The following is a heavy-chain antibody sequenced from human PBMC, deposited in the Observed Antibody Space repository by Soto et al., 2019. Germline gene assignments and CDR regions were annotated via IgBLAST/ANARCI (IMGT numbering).Heavy chain of an antibody. D-gene: IGHD2-15*01. CDR3: ARGSGNPFDY. V-gene: IGHV4-59*01. J-gene: IGHJ4*02. CDR1: GGSMNTYY. CDR2: IYSSGST. Sequence: PSETLSLTCSVSGGSMNTYYWSWIRQPPGKGLEWIGYIYSSGSTNYKLSLKSRVVFSVDTSKNQFSLKLSSVTAADTAVYYCARGSGNPFDYWGQGTLVTVPQ.